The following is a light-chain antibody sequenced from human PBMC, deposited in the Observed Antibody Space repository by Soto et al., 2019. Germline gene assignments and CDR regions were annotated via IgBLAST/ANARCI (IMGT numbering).Light chain of an antibody. Sequence: EIVMTQSPATLSVSPGERATLSCRASQSVSSNLDWYQQKPGQAPRLLSYGTSTRATGIPDRFSGSGSGTEVTLTISSLQSEEFAVYYCQQYNTWPPWTFGQGTKVEIK. CDR2: GTS. V-gene: IGKV3-15*01. J-gene: IGKJ1*01. CDR3: QQYNTWPPWT. CDR1: QSVSSN.